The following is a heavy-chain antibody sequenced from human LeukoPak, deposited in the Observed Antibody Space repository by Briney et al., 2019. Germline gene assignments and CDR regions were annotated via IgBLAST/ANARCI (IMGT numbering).Heavy chain of an antibody. CDR3: ARERGPAANSYYFDY. CDR1: GFTVSSNY. D-gene: IGHD2-2*01. Sequence: GGSLRLSCAAFGFTVSSNYMSWVRQAPGKGLEWVSVIYSGGSTYYADSVKGRFTISRDNSKNTLYLQMNSLRAEDTAVYYCARERGPAANSYYFDYWGQGTLVTVSS. J-gene: IGHJ4*02. V-gene: IGHV3-66*02. CDR2: IYSGGST.